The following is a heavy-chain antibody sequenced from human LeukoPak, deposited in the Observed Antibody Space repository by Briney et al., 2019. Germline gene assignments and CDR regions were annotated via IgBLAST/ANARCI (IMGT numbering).Heavy chain of an antibody. CDR2: IYYSGST. Sequence: PSVTLPLTCTVSGGSISSSGYYWGWIRQPPGKGLEWIGSIYYSGSTNYNPSLKSRATISVDTSKNQFSLKLSSVTAADTAVYYCAREKADYDRLNDAFDIWGQGTMVTVSS. D-gene: IGHD3-22*01. CDR3: AREKADYDRLNDAFDI. CDR1: GGSISSSGYY. J-gene: IGHJ3*02. V-gene: IGHV4-39*07.